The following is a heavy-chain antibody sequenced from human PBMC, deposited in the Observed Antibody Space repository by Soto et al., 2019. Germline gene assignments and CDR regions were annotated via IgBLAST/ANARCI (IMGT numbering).Heavy chain of an antibody. CDR2: ISYDGSNK. CDR3: AKEAWTIVVVPAAMRLDY. V-gene: IGHV3-30*18. J-gene: IGHJ4*02. CDR1: GFTFSSYG. D-gene: IGHD2-2*01. Sequence: GGSLRLSCAASGFTFSSYGMHWVRQAPGKGLEWVAVISYDGSNKYYADSVKGRFTISRDNSKNTLYLQMNSLRAEDTAVYYCAKEAWTIVVVPAAMRLDYWGQGTLVTVSS.